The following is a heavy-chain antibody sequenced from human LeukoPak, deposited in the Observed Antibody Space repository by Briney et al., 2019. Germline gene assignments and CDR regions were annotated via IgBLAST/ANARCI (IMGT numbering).Heavy chain of an antibody. CDR2: ISGSGRGT. V-gene: IGHV3-23*01. D-gene: IGHD3-16*02. J-gene: IGHJ4*02. Sequence: GGSLRLSCAVSGFTFSNHAMTWVRQAPGKGLEYVLEISGSGRGTYFADSVQGRFSISRDNSKNTLYLQMNSLRAEDTAVYYCARDFVDRPDYWGQGTLVTVSS. CDR3: ARDFVDRPDY. CDR1: GFTFSNHA.